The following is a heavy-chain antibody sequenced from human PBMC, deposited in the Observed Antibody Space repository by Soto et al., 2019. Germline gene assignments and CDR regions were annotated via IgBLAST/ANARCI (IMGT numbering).Heavy chain of an antibody. V-gene: IGHV3-48*02. D-gene: IGHD3-10*01. CDR3: VRVADYYDSGSSHY. J-gene: IGHJ4*02. Sequence: GGSLRLSCVASGFTLSSYSMSWVRQAPGKGLEWVSYISGSSTAIYYAESVKGRFTISRDNANKSLYLQMNSLRDEDTAVYYCVRVADYYDSGSSHYWGQGT. CDR2: ISGSSTAI. CDR1: GFTLSSYS.